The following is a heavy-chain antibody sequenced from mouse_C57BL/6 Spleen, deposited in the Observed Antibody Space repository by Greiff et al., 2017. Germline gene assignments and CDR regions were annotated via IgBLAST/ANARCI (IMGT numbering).Heavy chain of an antibody. CDR3: ARHEAGIGCDY. J-gene: IGHJ2*01. V-gene: IGHV5-6*02. CDR1: GFTFSSYG. Sequence: DVKLVESGGDLVKPGGSLKLSCAASGFTFSSYGMSWVRQTPDKRLEWVATISSGGSYTYYPDSVKGRFTISRDNAKNTLYLQMSSLKSEDTAMYYCARHEAGIGCDYWGQGTTLTVSS. D-gene: IGHD4-1*01. CDR2: ISSGGSYT.